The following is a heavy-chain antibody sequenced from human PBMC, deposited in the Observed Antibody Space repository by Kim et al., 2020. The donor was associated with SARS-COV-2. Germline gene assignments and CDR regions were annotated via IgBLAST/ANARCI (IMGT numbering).Heavy chain of an antibody. Sequence: GREKNYVDHVKCRFTISRDNARYSLYLQMNSLRVEDTAVYYCYPGHYSNYWGQGTLVTVSS. V-gene: IGHV3-7*01. CDR2: GREK. CDR3: YPGHYSNY. J-gene: IGHJ4*02.